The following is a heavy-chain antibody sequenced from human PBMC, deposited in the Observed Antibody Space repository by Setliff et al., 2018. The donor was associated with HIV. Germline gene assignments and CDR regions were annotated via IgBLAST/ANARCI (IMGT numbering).Heavy chain of an antibody. D-gene: IGHD3-22*01. Sequence: PGGSLRLSCAVSGFTFTDYAMTWVRQAPGKGLEWVSSINANGGSARYADSVKGRFTISRDNAKNSLYLQMNSLRAEDTAVYYCARDLTMTYYYDSSGPEEFDYWGQGTLVTVSS. V-gene: IGHV3-20*04. CDR3: ARDLTMTYYYDSSGPEEFDY. CDR1: GFTFTDYA. J-gene: IGHJ4*02. CDR2: INANGGSA.